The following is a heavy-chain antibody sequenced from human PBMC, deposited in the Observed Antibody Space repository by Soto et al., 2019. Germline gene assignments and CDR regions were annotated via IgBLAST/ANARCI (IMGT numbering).Heavy chain of an antibody. D-gene: IGHD5-12*01. V-gene: IGHV3-23*01. J-gene: IGHJ6*02. CDR3: AKELAVGWLQLYYYGMDV. Sequence: HPGWSLRLSCAASGFTFGSYAMTWVRQAPGKGLEWVSAISGSGGSTYYADSVKGRFTISRDNSKNTLYLQMNSLRAEDTAVYYCAKELAVGWLQLYYYGMDVWGQGTTVTVSS. CDR2: ISGSGGST. CDR1: GFTFGSYA.